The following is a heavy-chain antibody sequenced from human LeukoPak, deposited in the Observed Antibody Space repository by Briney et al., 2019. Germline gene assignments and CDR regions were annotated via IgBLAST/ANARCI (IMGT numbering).Heavy chain of an antibody. CDR2: MNPNSGNT. CDR1: GYTFTSYD. D-gene: IGHD3-22*01. Sequence: ASVKVSCTASGYTFTSYDINWVRQATGQGLEWMGWMNPNSGNTGYAQKFQGRVTMTRNTSISTAYMELSSLRSEDTAVYYCARGVTGYYYTSYYFDYWGQGTLVTVSS. V-gene: IGHV1-8*01. J-gene: IGHJ4*02. CDR3: ARGVTGYYYTSYYFDY.